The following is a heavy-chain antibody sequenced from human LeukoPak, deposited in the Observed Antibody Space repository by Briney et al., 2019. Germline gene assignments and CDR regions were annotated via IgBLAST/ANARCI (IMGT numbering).Heavy chain of an antibody. CDR2: IDSDESST. D-gene: IGHD6-13*01. CDR3: AREAAAGTFYYYYYMDV. Sequence: GGSLRLSCAASGFTFSTYWMRWVRQAPGKGLVWVSRIDSDESSTSYADSVKGRFTISRDNAKNTLYLQMNSLRAEDTAVYYCAREAAAGTFYYYYYMDVWGKGTTVTVSS. CDR1: GFTFSTYW. V-gene: IGHV3-74*01. J-gene: IGHJ6*03.